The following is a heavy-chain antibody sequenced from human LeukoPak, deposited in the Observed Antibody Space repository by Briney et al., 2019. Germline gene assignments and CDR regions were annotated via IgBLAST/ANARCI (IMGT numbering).Heavy chain of an antibody. Sequence: SETLSLTCAVSGGSISSGGYSWSWIRQPPGKGLEWIGYIYHSGSTYYNPSLKSRVTISVDRSKNQFSLKLSSVTAADTAVYYCAREVPPALTWIQLGGLYNWFDPWGQGTLVTVSS. J-gene: IGHJ5*02. CDR2: IYHSGST. CDR3: AREVPPALTWIQLGGLYNWFDP. D-gene: IGHD5-18*01. CDR1: GGSISSGGYS. V-gene: IGHV4-30-2*01.